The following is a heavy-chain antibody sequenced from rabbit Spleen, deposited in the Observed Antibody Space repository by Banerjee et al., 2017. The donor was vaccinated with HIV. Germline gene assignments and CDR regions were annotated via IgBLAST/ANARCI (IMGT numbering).Heavy chain of an antibody. CDR3: ARAANNIGYCAGL. D-gene: IGHD1-1*01. V-gene: IGHV1S45*01. CDR1: GFSFSSHLY. J-gene: IGHJ4*01. CDR2: IYGATGSSA. Sequence: QEQLKESGGDLVKPEGSLTLTCTASGFSFSSHLYMCWVRQAPGKGLELIACIYGATGSSAWYANWAKGRFTISKTSSTTVTLQMTSLTVADTATYWCARAANNIGYCAGLWGPGTLVTVS.